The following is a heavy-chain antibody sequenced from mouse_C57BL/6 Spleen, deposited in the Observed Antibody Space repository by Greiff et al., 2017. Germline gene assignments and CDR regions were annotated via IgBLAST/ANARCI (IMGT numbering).Heavy chain of an antibody. CDR3: ARGDRIPLDY. Sequence: QVQLQQPGAELVRPGSSVKLSCKASGYTFTSYWMHWVKQRPIQGLEWIGNIDPSDSDTHYNQKFKDKATLTVDKSSSTAYMQLSSLTSEDSAVYYCARGDRIPLDYWGQGTTLTVSS. V-gene: IGHV1-52*01. CDR1: GYTFTSYW. J-gene: IGHJ2*01. CDR2: IDPSDSDT. D-gene: IGHD3-3*01.